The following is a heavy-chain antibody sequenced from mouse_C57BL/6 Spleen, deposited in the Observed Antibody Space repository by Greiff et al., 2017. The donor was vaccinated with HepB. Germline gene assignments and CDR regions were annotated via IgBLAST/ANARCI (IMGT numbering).Heavy chain of an antibody. Sequence: VQLQQSGAELVKPGASVKLSCTASGFTFKDYYMHWVKQRTEQGLEWIGRIDPEDGETKYAPKFQGKATITADTSSNTAYLQLSSLTSEDTAVDYCASRDGYDGYAMDYWGQGTSVTVSS. J-gene: IGHJ4*01. CDR1: GFTFKDYY. V-gene: IGHV14-2*01. CDR3: ASRDGYDGYAMDY. D-gene: IGHD2-2*01. CDR2: IDPEDGET.